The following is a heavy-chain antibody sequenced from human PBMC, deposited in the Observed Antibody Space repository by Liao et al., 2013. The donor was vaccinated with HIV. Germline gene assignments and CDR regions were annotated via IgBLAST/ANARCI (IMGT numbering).Heavy chain of an antibody. CDR1: GGSFSGYY. D-gene: IGHD2-15*01. V-gene: IGHV4-34*01. CDR2: IYYSGST. Sequence: QVQLQQWGAGLLKPSETLSLTCAVYGGSFSGYYWSWIRQPPGKGLEWIGYIYYSGSTYYNPSLKSRVTISVDTSKNQFSLKLSSVTAADTAVYYCARGGRRALLGGFSPTDTGGQGTLVTVSS. J-gene: IGHJ4*02. CDR3: ARGGRRALLGGFSPTDT.